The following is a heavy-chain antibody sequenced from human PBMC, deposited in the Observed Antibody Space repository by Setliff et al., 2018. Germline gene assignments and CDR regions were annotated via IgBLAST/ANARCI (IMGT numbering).Heavy chain of an antibody. V-gene: IGHV3-7*01. CDR1: GFTFSRYW. D-gene: IGHD3-16*01. J-gene: IGHJ4*02. CDR3: ARDGGEY. Sequence: PAGSLTLSCAASGFTFSRYWMYWVRQAPGKGLEWVANIKQDGSEKYYVDSVKVLFTFSRDNAKNSMYLQMNSLRAEDPAVYYCARDGGEYWGQGTLVTVSS. CDR2: IKQDGSEK.